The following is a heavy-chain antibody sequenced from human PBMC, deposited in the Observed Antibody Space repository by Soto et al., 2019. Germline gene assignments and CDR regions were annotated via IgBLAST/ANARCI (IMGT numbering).Heavy chain of an antibody. V-gene: IGHV1-8*01. CDR3: ARGEEQWLVPWFDP. CDR1: GYTFTSYD. Sequence: QVQLVQSGAEVKKPGASVKVSCKASGYTFTSYDINWVRQATGQGLEWMGWMNPNSGNTGYAQKFQGRVTMTRNTSISTAYMELSSLRSEDTDVYYCARGEEQWLVPWFDPWGQGTLVTVSS. CDR2: MNPNSGNT. D-gene: IGHD6-19*01. J-gene: IGHJ5*02.